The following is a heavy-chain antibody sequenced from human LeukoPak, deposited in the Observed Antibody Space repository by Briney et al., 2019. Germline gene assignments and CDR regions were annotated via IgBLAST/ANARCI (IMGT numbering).Heavy chain of an antibody. J-gene: IGHJ4*02. CDR3: AREETTFDY. D-gene: IGHD4-17*01. CDR1: GFTFSSYS. Sequence: GGSLRLSCAASGFTFSSYSMSWVRQAPGKGLEWVSYISSSSSTITYADSVRGRFTISRDNAKNSLYLQMNSLRAEDTAVYYCAREETTFDYWGQGTLVTVSS. CDR2: ISSSSSTI. V-gene: IGHV3-48*01.